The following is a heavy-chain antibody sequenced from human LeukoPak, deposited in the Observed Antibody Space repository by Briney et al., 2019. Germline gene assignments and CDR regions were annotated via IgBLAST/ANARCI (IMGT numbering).Heavy chain of an antibody. CDR3: ARDIMTGGYDY. J-gene: IGHJ4*02. Sequence: SETLSLTCTVSGGSISSGDYYWSWIRQPPGKGLEWIGYIYYSGSTYYNPSLKSRVTISVDTSKNQFSLKLSSVTAADTAVYYRARDIMTGGYDYWGQGTLVTVSS. CDR2: IYYSGST. CDR1: GGSISSGDYY. D-gene: IGHD3-9*01. V-gene: IGHV4-30-4*01.